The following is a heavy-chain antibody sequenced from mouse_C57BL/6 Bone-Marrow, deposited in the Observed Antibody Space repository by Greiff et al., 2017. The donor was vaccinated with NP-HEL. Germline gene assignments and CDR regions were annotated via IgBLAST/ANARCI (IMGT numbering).Heavy chain of an antibody. D-gene: IGHD2-5*01. CDR1: GYTFTSYN. J-gene: IGHJ4*01. Sequence: LQESGAELVRPGASVKMSCKASGYTFTSYNMHWVKQTPRQGLEWIGAIYPGNGDTSYNQKFKGKATLTVDKSSSTAYMQLSSLTSEDSAVYFCARWGSNYVYYAMDYWGQGTSVTVSS. CDR3: ARWGSNYVYYAMDY. CDR2: IYPGNGDT. V-gene: IGHV1-12*01.